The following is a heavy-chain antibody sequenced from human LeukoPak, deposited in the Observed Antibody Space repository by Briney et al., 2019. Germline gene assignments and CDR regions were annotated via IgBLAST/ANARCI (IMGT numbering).Heavy chain of an antibody. Sequence: GGSLRLSCAASGFTFSSQNMNWARQAPGKGLEWGAYISTSGDSTKYADSVEGRFTISRDNAENSLYLLMNSLRVEDTAVYYCVKNGWLDYWGQGILVTVSS. CDR3: VKNGWLDY. CDR1: GFTFSSQN. D-gene: IGHD6-19*01. CDR2: ISTSGDST. V-gene: IGHV3-21*06. J-gene: IGHJ4*02.